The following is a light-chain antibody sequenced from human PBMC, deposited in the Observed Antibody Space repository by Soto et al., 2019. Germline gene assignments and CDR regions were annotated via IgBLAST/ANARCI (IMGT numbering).Light chain of an antibody. J-gene: IGKJ5*01. CDR2: GAS. CDR1: QIVTGDY. V-gene: IGKV3-20*01. CDR3: QQYGSSLFT. Sequence: EIVLTHSPGTLSLSPGERATLSCRASQIVTGDYLAWYQQRPGQAPRLLIYGASSRATGIPDRFSGSGSGTDFTLTISRLEPEDFAVYYCQQYGSSLFTFGQGTRLEIK.